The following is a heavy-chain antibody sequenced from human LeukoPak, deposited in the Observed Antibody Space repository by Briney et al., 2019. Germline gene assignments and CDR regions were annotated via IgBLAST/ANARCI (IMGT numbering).Heavy chain of an antibody. V-gene: IGHV1-18*01. D-gene: IGHD3-22*01. CDR3: ARGSPPRVYYDRSGYYSYYFDY. CDR1: GYKFTNYG. Sequence: GASVEVTCKASGYKFTNYGISWVRQAPGQGLEWMGWISPYNGNTIYAQKLQGRVTMTTDTSTSTAYMELRSLRSDDTAVYYCARGSPPRVYYDRSGYYSYYFDYWGQGTLVTVSS. CDR2: ISPYNGNT. J-gene: IGHJ4*02.